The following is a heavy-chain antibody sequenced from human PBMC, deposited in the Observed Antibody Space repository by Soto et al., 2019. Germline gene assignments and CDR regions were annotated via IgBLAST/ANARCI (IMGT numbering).Heavy chain of an antibody. V-gene: IGHV1-18*01. CDR3: ARDLGYCRSGTCYREWFDP. CDR1: GYTFTTHG. D-gene: IGHD2-15*01. Sequence: QVQLVQSGAEVKKPGASVKVSCKASGYTFTTHGISWVRQAPGQGLEWMGWVSGDNGHTNYAQRLQGRVTINTDTSTNTAYMELRSLRSDDTAVYYCARDLGYCRSGTCYREWFDPWGQGTLVTVSS. CDR2: VSGDNGHT. J-gene: IGHJ5*02.